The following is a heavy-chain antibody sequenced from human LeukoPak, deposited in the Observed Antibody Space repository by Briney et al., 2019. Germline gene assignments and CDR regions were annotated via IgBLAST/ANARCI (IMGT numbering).Heavy chain of an antibody. Sequence: GASVTVSCTASGYTFTSYAMHWVRQAPGQRLEWMGWINAGNGNTKYSQKFQGRVTITRDTSASTAYMELSSLRSEDTAVYYCARLPLRYCTNGVCSPHFDYWGQGTLVTVSS. J-gene: IGHJ4*02. CDR2: INAGNGNT. V-gene: IGHV1-3*01. CDR1: GYTFTSYA. D-gene: IGHD2-8*01. CDR3: ARLPLRYCTNGVCSPHFDY.